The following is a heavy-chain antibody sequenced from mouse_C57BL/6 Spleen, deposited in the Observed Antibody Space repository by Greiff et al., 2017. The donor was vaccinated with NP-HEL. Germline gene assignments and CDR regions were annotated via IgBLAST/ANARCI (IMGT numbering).Heavy chain of an antibody. CDR1: GYTFTSYW. CDR3: ARLTTVVAFDY. J-gene: IGHJ2*01. Sequence: QVQLQQPGAELVRPGSSVKLSCKASGYTFTSYWMHWVKQRPIKGLEWIGNIDPSDSETHYNQKFKDKATLTVDKSSSTAYMQLSSLTSEDSAVYYCARLTTVVAFDYWGQGTTLTVSS. D-gene: IGHD1-1*01. V-gene: IGHV1-52*01. CDR2: IDPSDSET.